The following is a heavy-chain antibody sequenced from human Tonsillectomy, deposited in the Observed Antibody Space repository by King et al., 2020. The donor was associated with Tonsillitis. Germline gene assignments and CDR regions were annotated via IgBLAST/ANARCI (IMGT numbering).Heavy chain of an antibody. J-gene: IGHJ4*02. CDR3: TADNQGYWTFGPPGY. Sequence: QLVQSGGGLVMPGGSLSLSCAATGLTVTNAWMSWVRQARGKGLEWIGRIRSETEGGTTDFPAPLRGRISISRDDAKNTLYLQISSLTPEDTAVYYCTADNQGYWTFGPPGYWGQGALVTVSS. V-gene: IGHV3-15*01. D-gene: IGHD1-1*01. CDR2: IRSETEGGTT. CDR1: GLTVTNAW.